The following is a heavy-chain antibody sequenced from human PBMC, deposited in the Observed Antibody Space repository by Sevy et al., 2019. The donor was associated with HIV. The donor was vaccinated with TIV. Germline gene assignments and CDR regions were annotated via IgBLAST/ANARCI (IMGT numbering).Heavy chain of an antibody. CDR2: ISTGGRTI. Sequence: RGSLRLSCEASGFTFRSYEMNWVRQAPGKGLEWLSYISTGGRTIYYTDSVKGRFTISRDNAKNSLHLQMNSLRDEDTAVYYCATSRRDDYNYYFEYWGQGTLVTVSS. V-gene: IGHV3-48*03. CDR1: GFTFRSYE. J-gene: IGHJ4*02. D-gene: IGHD4-4*01. CDR3: ATSRRDDYNYYFEY.